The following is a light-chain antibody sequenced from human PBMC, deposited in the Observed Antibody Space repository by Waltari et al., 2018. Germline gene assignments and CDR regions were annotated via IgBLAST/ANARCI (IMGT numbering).Light chain of an antibody. V-gene: IGKV4-1*01. Sequence: DIVMTQSPDSLAVSLGERATINCKSSQSVLFSLNNKNYLAWYQQKPGQPPKLLIYLASTRESGVPDRFSGSESGTDFNLTISSLQAEDVAVYYCQQYCTTPLTFGGGTKVEIK. J-gene: IGKJ4*01. CDR3: QQYCTTPLT. CDR2: LAS. CDR1: QSVLFSLNNKNY.